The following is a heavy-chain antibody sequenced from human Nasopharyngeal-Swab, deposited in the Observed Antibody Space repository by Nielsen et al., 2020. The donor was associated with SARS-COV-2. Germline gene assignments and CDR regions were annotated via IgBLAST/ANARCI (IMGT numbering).Heavy chain of an antibody. D-gene: IGHD4-17*01. J-gene: IGHJ6*03. CDR1: GDSVSSSSAA. Sequence: SQTLSLTCAISGDSVSSSSAAWNWLRQSPSSGLEWLGRTYYRSKWYNDYAVSVKSRITINPDTSKNQFSLHLNSVTPEDTAVYYCARARGAYGDYYYYYYTDVWGKGTTVTVSS. CDR3: ARARGAYGDYYYYYYTDV. CDR2: TYYRSKWYN. V-gene: IGHV6-1*01.